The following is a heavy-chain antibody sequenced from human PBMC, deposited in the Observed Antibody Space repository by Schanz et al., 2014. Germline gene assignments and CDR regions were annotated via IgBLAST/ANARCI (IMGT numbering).Heavy chain of an antibody. CDR2: IYYTGTT. J-gene: IGHJ3*02. D-gene: IGHD4-4*01. CDR1: GASISGSSDY. V-gene: IGHV4-39*01. CDR3: ARRDNYLSAFDI. Sequence: QLQLQESGPGLVKPSETLSLTCTVSGASISGSSDYWGWIRQSPGKGLEWIGNIYYTGTTYYNPSQKGGFPIPVDTPKNQFSLKLPSVTAADTAVFYCARRDNYLSAFDIWGQGTMVTVSS.